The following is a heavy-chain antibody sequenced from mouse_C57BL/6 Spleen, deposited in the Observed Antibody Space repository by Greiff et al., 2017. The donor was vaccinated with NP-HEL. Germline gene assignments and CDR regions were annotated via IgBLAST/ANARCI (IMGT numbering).Heavy chain of an antibody. Sequence: QVQLKESGAELVRPGASVKLSCKASGYTFTDYYINWVKQRPGQGLEWIARIYPGSGNTYYNEKFKGKATLTAEKSSSTAYMQLSSLTSEDSAVYFCARSHYYGSSYWFAYWGQGTLVTVSA. CDR1: GYTFTDYY. J-gene: IGHJ3*01. D-gene: IGHD1-1*01. V-gene: IGHV1-76*01. CDR3: ARSHYYGSSYWFAY. CDR2: IYPGSGNT.